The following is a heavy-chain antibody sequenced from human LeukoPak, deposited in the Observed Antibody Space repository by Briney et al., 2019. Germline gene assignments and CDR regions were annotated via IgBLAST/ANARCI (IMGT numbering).Heavy chain of an antibody. CDR1: GGSFSGYY. CDR3: ARGNSYGHFGY. D-gene: IGHD5-18*01. Sequence: PSETLSLTCAVYGGSFSGYYWSWIRQPPGKGLEWIGEINHSGSTNYNPPLKSRVTISVDTSKNQFSLKLSSVTAADTAVYYCARGNSYGHFGYWGQGTLVTVSS. J-gene: IGHJ4*02. CDR2: INHSGST. V-gene: IGHV4-34*01.